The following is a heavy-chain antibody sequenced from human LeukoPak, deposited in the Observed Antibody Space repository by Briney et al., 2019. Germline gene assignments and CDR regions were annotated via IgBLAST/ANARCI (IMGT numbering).Heavy chain of an antibody. V-gene: IGHV1-2*02. J-gene: IGHJ4*02. D-gene: IGHD3-3*01. CDR1: GYTFTGYY. CDR2: INPNSGGT. CDR3: ARDGYYDFWSGYSVY. Sequence: ASVKVSCKASGYTFTGYYMHWVRQAPGQGLEWMGSINPNSGGTNYAQKFQGRVTMTRDTSISTAYMELSRLRSDDTAVYYCARDGYYDFWSGYSVYWGQGTLVTVSS.